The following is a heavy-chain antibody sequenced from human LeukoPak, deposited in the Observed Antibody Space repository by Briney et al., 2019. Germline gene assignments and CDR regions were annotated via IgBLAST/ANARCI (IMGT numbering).Heavy chain of an antibody. CDR2: IRSKAYGGTT. J-gene: IGHJ6*03. D-gene: IGHD6-19*01. Sequence: GGSLRLSCTASGFTFGDYAMSWFRQAPGKGLEWVGFIRSKAYGGTTEYAAPVKGRFTISRDDSKSIAYLQMNSLKTEDTAVYYCTRELGYSSGWYDPYYYYYYMDVWGKGTTVTVSS. CDR3: TRELGYSSGWYDPYYYYYYMDV. CDR1: GFTFGDYA. V-gene: IGHV3-49*03.